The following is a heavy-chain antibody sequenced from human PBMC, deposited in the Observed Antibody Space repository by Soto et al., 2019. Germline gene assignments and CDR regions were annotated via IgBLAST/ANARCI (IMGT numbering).Heavy chain of an antibody. CDR3: ARDSTAFLFDY. J-gene: IGHJ4*02. Sequence: SETLSLTCSVSGGSVRSGRFYWSWIRQPPGKALEWIGYIYYTGRTSYNPSLQNRVTISIDMSKNQFSLNLTSVTAADTAVYYCARDSTAFLFDYWGQGALVTVSS. CDR2: IYYTGRT. V-gene: IGHV4-61*01. D-gene: IGHD2-2*01. CDR1: GGSVRSGRFY.